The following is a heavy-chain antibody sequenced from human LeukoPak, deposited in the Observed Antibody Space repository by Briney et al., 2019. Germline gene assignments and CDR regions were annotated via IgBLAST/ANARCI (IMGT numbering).Heavy chain of an antibody. CDR3: ARGLDEYYYDSSGYFPDAFDI. Sequence: SETLSRTCTVSGGSISSGGYSWRWIRQHPGKGLEWIGYIYYSGSTYYNPSLKSRVTISVDTSKNQFSLKLSSVTAADTAVYYCARGLDEYYYDSSGYFPDAFDIWGQGTMVTVSS. J-gene: IGHJ3*02. CDR2: IYYSGST. CDR1: GGSISSGGYS. D-gene: IGHD3-22*01. V-gene: IGHV4-31*03.